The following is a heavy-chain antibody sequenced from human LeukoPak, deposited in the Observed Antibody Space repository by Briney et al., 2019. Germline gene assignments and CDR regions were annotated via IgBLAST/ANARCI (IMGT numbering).Heavy chain of an antibody. CDR2: IRYDGSNK. D-gene: IGHD2-15*01. CDR1: GFTFSSYG. V-gene: IGHV3-30*02. CDR3: AKDLSYCSGGSCYMPYYYYMDV. J-gene: IGHJ6*03. Sequence: GGSLRLSCAASGFTFSSYGMHWVRQAPGKGLEWVAFIRYDGSNKYYADSVKGRFTISRDNSKNTLYLQMNSLRAEDTAVYYSAKDLSYCSGGSCYMPYYYYMDVWGKGTTVTVSS.